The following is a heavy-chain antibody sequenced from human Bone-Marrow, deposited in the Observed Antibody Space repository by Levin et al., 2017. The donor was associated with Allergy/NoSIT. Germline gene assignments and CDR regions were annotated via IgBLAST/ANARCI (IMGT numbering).Heavy chain of an antibody. CDR3: ARLFCQGRSGYYRDAFDI. V-gene: IGHV3-9*01. CDR1: GFTFDDYA. D-gene: IGHD3-22*01. Sequence: GGSLRLSCAASGFTFDDYAMHWVRQAPGKGLEWVSGISWNSGSIGYADSVKGRFTISRDNAKNSLYLQMNSLRAEDTALYYCARLFCQGRSGYYRDAFDIWGQGTMVTVSS. J-gene: IGHJ3*02. CDR2: ISWNSGSI.